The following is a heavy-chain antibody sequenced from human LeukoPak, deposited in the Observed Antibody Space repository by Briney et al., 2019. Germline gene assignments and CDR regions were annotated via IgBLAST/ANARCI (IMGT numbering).Heavy chain of an antibody. CDR1: GFTLSNAY. CDR2: INREGNDK. D-gene: IGHD3-16*01. CDR3: ARDGVPGGRDV. V-gene: IGHV3-7*01. J-gene: IGHJ6*02. Sequence: GGSLRLSCAASGFTLSNAYMSWVRQAPGKGLEWVANINREGNDKNYVDSVKGRFTISRDNAKNSLYLQMNSLRVEDTAVYYCARDGVPGGRDVWGQGTTVTVS.